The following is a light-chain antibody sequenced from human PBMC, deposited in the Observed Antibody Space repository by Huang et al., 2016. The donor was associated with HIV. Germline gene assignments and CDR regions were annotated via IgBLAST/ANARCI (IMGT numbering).Light chain of an antibody. V-gene: IGKV2-28*01. CDR3: MQSLQTPGT. J-gene: IGKJ5*01. CDR1: QSLLHGNGYHY. Sequence: DIVMIQSPLSLSVTPGEAASISCRSCQSLLHGNGYHYLEWYLQKPGHSPQLLIYSGSDRAPGVPARFSASGSGTDFSLTISSVEAEDIGIYYCMQSLQTPGTFGQGTRLDIK. CDR2: SGS.